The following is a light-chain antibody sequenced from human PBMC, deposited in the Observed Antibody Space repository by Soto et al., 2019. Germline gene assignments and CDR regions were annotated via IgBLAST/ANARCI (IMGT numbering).Light chain of an antibody. CDR1: SPNIGAGYD. CDR2: GNN. J-gene: IGLJ3*02. V-gene: IGLV1-40*01. CDR3: QSYDNSLSAGV. Sequence: QSVLTQPPSVSGAPGQRVTISCTGSSPNIGAGYDVHWYHHLPGTAPKLLIYGNNNRPSGVPDRFSGSKSGTSASLAITGLQAEDEADYYCQSYDNSLSAGVFGGGTKLTVL.